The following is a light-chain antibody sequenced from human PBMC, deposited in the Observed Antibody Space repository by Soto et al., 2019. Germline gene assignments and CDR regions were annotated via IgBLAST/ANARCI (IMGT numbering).Light chain of an antibody. CDR3: SSYSISTAYL. V-gene: IGLV2-14*01. Sequence: QSVLTQPACVSGCPGQSITISCTGTSSDVGGYDYVSWYQLHPGKAPKLMVFEVSNRPSGVSYRFSGSKSGNTASLTISGLQAEDEADYFCSSYSISTAYLFGTGTKVTAL. J-gene: IGLJ1*01. CDR2: EVS. CDR1: SSDVGGYDY.